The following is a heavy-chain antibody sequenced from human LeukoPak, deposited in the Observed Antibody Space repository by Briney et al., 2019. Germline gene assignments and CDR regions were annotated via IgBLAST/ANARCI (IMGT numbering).Heavy chain of an antibody. CDR1: GFTFSSYS. J-gene: IGHJ4*02. D-gene: IGHD1-26*01. V-gene: IGHV3-21*01. CDR3: ATSDSYQSGSYSY. CDR2: ISSSSSYI. Sequence: GGSLRLSCAASGFTFSSYSMNWVRQAPGKGREWVSSISSSSSYIYYADSVKGRFTISRDNAKNSLYLQMNSLRAEDTAVYYCATSDSYQSGSYSYWGQGTLVTVSS.